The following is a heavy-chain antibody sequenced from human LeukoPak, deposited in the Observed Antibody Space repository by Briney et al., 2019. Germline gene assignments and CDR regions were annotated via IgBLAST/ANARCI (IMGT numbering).Heavy chain of an antibody. D-gene: IGHD6-6*01. CDR3: ARHDAGIAARPFDN. CDR1: GGSISSYY. J-gene: IGHJ4*02. CDR2: IYTSGST. V-gene: IGHV4-4*07. Sequence: SETLSLTCTVSGGSISSYYWSWIRQPAGKGLEWIGRIYTSGSTNYNPSLKSRVTISVDTSKNQFSLKLSSVTAADTAVYYCARHDAGIAARPFDNWGQGTLVTVSS.